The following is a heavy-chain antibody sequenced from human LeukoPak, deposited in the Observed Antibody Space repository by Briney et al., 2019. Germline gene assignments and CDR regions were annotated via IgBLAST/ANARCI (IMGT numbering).Heavy chain of an antibody. D-gene: IGHD2-2*01. J-gene: IGHJ6*02. V-gene: IGHV1-69*13. CDR3: AREVVVVPAATEGYYYGMDV. CDR2: IIPIFGTA. CDR1: GGTFSSYA. Sequence: ASVKVSCKASGGTFSSYAISWVRQAPGQGLEWMGGIIPIFGTANYAQKFQGRVTITADESTSTAYMELSSLRSEDTAAYYCAREVVVVPAATEGYYYGMDVWGQGTTVTVSS.